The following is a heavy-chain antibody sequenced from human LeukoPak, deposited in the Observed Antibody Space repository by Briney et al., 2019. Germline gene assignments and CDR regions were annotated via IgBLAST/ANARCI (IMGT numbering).Heavy chain of an antibody. V-gene: IGHV3-66*01. Sequence: GGSLRLSCAASGFTVSSNYMSWVRQAPGKGLEWVSVIYSGGSTYYADSVKGRFTISRDNSKNTLYLQMNSLRAEDTAVYYCARDAEPNSSGYYKDAFDIWGQGTMVTVSS. D-gene: IGHD3-22*01. CDR1: GFTVSSNY. J-gene: IGHJ3*02. CDR2: IYSGGST. CDR3: ARDAEPNSSGYYKDAFDI.